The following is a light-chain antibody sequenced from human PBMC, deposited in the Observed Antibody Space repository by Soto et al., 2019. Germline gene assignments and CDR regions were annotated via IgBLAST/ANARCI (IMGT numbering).Light chain of an antibody. Sequence: EIVLTQSPATLSLSPGERATLSCGTSQSVSSYLAWYQQKPGQAPRLLIYDASNRVTGIPARFSGSGSGTDFTLTISSLEPEDCAVYYCQQRSNWPRTFGQGTKVEI. J-gene: IGKJ1*01. V-gene: IGKV3-11*01. CDR2: DAS. CDR1: QSVSSY. CDR3: QQRSNWPRT.